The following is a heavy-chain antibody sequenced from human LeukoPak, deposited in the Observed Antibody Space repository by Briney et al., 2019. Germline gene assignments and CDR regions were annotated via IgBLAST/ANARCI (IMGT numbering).Heavy chain of an antibody. CDR2: IEASDVNT. CDR3: AKGSGSGWYGWFDP. Sequence: GGSLRLSCAASGFIVTNYAMTWVRQAPGKGLEWVSCIEASDVNTYYADSVKGRFSISRDNSKNTLYLQMNSLRAEDTAVYYCAKGSGSGWYGWFDPWGQGTLVTVSS. V-gene: IGHV3-23*01. J-gene: IGHJ5*02. CDR1: GFIVTNYA. D-gene: IGHD6-19*01.